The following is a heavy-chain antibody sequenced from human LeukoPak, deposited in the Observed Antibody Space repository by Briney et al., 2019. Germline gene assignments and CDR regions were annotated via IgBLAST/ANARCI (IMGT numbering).Heavy chain of an antibody. Sequence: GGSLRLSCAASGFTFSSFEMSWVRQAPGKGLEWVSAISGSGGSAYYADSVKGRFTISRDDSKNTLYLQMNSLRAEDTAVYYCANGAVPAAIVLWGQGTLVTVSS. J-gene: IGHJ4*02. CDR3: ANGAVPAAIVL. CDR1: GFTFSSFE. V-gene: IGHV3-23*01. D-gene: IGHD2-2*01. CDR2: ISGSGGSA.